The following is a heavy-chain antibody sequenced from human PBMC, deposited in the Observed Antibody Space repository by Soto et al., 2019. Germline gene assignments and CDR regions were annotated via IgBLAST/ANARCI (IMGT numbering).Heavy chain of an antibody. Sequence: PSETLSLTCAVYGESFSAYYWSWIRQPPGKGLEWIGEINHVGSTKYNPSLMSLVTISIDTSKSHFSLDLSSVTAADTAMYYCARGRSYYEVWSGYYSLAAFVDYWGQGTPVTVSS. D-gene: IGHD3-3*01. CDR1: GESFSAYY. V-gene: IGHV4-34*01. CDR3: ARGRSYYEVWSGYYSLAAFVDY. CDR2: INHVGST. J-gene: IGHJ4*02.